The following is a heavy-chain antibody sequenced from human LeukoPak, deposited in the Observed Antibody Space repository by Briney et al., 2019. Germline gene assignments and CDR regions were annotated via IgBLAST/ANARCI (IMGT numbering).Heavy chain of an antibody. CDR2: INPNSGGT. J-gene: IGHJ4*02. CDR1: GYTFTGYY. Sequence: SVKVSCKASGYTFTGYYMHWVRPAPGQGLEWMGWINPNSGGTNYAQKFQGWVTMTRDTSISTAYMELSRLRSDDTAVYYCARDWEYCSGGSCYRYPFDYWGQGTLVTVSS. CDR3: ARDWEYCSGGSCYRYPFDY. V-gene: IGHV1-2*04. D-gene: IGHD2-15*01.